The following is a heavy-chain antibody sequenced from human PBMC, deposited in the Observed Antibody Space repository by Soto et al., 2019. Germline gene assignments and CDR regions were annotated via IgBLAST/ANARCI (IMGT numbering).Heavy chain of an antibody. V-gene: IGHV3-30*18. J-gene: IGHJ4*02. CDR3: AKSINTTSYYYDSSGPFDY. CDR2: ISYDGSNK. Sequence: QVQLVESGGGVVQPGRSLRLSCAASGFTFSSYGMHWVRQAPGKGLEWVAVISYDGSNKYYADSVKGRFTISRDNSKKTLYLQMNSLRAEDTAVYYCAKSINTTSYYYDSSGPFDYWGQGTLVTVSS. D-gene: IGHD3-22*01. CDR1: GFTFSSYG.